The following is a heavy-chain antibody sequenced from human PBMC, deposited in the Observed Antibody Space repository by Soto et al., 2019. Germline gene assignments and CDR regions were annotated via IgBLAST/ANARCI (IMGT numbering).Heavy chain of an antibody. CDR2: ISGSGGST. CDR1: GFTFSSYA. Sequence: EVQLLESGGGLVQPGGSLRLSCAASGFTFSSYAMSWVRQAPGKGLEWVSAISGSGGSTYYADSVKGRFTISRDNSKNTLYRQMNSLRDEDTAVYYCAKSGRSGSYFAYYYYGMDFWGQGTTVTVSS. CDR3: AKSGRSGSYFAYYYYGMDF. J-gene: IGHJ6*02. D-gene: IGHD1-26*01. V-gene: IGHV3-23*01.